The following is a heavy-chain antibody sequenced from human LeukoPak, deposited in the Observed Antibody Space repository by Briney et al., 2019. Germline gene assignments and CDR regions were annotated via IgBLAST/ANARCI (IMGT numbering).Heavy chain of an antibody. D-gene: IGHD5-24*01. CDR2: IYYSGST. CDR1: GGSISSYY. Sequence: SETLSLTCTVSGGSISSYYWSWIRQPPGKGLEWIGYIYYSGSTNYNPSFKSRVTISVDTSKNQFSLKLSSVTAADTAVYYCARQDGYNGCFDYWGQGTLVTVSS. V-gene: IGHV4-59*08. J-gene: IGHJ4*02. CDR3: ARQDGYNGCFDY.